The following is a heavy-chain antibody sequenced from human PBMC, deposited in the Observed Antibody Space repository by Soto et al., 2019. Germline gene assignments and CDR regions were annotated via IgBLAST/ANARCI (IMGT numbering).Heavy chain of an antibody. CDR1: GFTFNNYA. J-gene: IGHJ4*02. V-gene: IGHV3-23*01. CDR2: ICGGGDTT. D-gene: IGHD3-10*01. Sequence: EVQLLESGGGLVQPGGSLRLSCAASGFTFNNYAMTWVRQAPGKGLEWVADICGGGDTTSYADSVKGRFTVSRDGSKNTLYLEMSRLRGEDTALYYCAKGRGGSWRRPPRVDFWGQGTLVTVSS. CDR3: AKGRGGSWRRPPRVDF.